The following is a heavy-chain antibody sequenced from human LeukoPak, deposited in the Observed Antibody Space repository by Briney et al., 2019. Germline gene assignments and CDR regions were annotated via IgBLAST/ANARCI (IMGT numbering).Heavy chain of an antibody. CDR3: ARSIYESGSYCDY. Sequence: SETLSLTCTVSGGSISSSSYYWGWIRQPPGKGLEWIGSIYYSGSTYYSPSLKSRATISVDTSKNQFSLKLSSVTAADTAVYYCARSIYESGSYCDYWGQGTLVTVSS. D-gene: IGHD1-26*01. J-gene: IGHJ4*02. CDR2: IYYSGST. V-gene: IGHV4-39*01. CDR1: GGSISSSSYY.